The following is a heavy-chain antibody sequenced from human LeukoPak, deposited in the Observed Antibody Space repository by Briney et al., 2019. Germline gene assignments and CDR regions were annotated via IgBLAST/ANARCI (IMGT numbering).Heavy chain of an antibody. CDR3: AKAQGAWYYFDS. CDR2: FTTGANYT. V-gene: IGHV3-23*03. J-gene: IGHJ4*02. D-gene: IGHD6-13*01. CDR1: GFTVGSFA. Sequence: GGSLRLSCAASGFTVGSFAMSWVRQAPGKGLEWVSVFTTGANYTYYADSVKGRFTMTRDNSKNTIFLQLNNARADDTAVYFCAKAQGAWYYFDSWGQGTLVTVSS.